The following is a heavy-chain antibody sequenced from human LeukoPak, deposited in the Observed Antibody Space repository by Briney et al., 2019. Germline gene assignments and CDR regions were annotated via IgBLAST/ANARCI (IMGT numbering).Heavy chain of an antibody. CDR3: ARSMRAYHYDSSDYYPQDYNFYPQDYNFGMEV. CDR2: INPSGGST. CDR1: GGTFSSYA. V-gene: IGHV1-46*01. D-gene: IGHD3-22*01. Sequence: ASVKVSCKASGGTFSSYAISWVRQAPGQGLEWMGIINPSGGSTSYAQKFQGRVTMTRDTSTSTVYMELSSLRSEDTAVYYCARSMRAYHYDSSDYYPQDYNFYPQDYNFGMEVWGQGTTVTVSS. J-gene: IGHJ6*02.